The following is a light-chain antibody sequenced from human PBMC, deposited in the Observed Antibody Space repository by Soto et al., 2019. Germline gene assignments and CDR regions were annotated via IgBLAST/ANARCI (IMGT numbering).Light chain of an antibody. Sequence: DIQMTQSPSSLSASVGDRVTITCRASQSISTSLCWFQQKPGRDPKLLISDASTLQSGVPSRFSGSGFGTDFTLTISSLQPEDFAAYYCLQTYTVPRTFGQGTNLDIK. CDR3: LQTYTVPRT. J-gene: IGKJ2*01. CDR1: QSISTS. V-gene: IGKV1-39*01. CDR2: DAS.